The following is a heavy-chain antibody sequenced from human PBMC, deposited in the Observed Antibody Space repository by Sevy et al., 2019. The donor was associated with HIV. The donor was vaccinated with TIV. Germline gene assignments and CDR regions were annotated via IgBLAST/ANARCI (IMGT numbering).Heavy chain of an antibody. V-gene: IGHV4-61*01. D-gene: IGHD3-10*01. CDR2: IYYSGST. CDR3: AREPVTMVRGVISPRRAFDI. Sequence: SETLSLTCTVSGGSVSSGSYYWSWIRQPPGKGLEWIGYIYYSGSTNYNPSLKSRVTISVDTSKNQFSLKLSSVTAAETAVYYCAREPVTMVRGVISPRRAFDIWGQGTMVTVSS. CDR1: GGSVSSGSYY. J-gene: IGHJ3*02.